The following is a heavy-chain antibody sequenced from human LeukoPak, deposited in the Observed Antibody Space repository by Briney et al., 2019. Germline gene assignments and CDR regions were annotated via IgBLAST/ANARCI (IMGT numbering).Heavy chain of an antibody. Sequence: GGSLRLSCAASGFTFSSYAMHWVRQAPGKGLEWVAVISYDGSNKYYADSVKGRFTISRDNSKNTLYLQMNSLRAEDTAVYYCASGEYSGSYLDCWGQGTLVTVSS. D-gene: IGHD1-26*01. CDR3: ASGEYSGSYLDC. J-gene: IGHJ4*02. CDR1: GFTFSSYA. CDR2: ISYDGSNK. V-gene: IGHV3-30-3*01.